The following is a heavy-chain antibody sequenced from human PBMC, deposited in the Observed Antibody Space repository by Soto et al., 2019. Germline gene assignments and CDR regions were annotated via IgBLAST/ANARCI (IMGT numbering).Heavy chain of an antibody. CDR1: GYSFTSYW. Sequence: GESLKISCKGSGYSFTSYWIGWVRQMPGKGLEWMGIIYPGDSDTRYSPSFQGQVTISADKSISTAYLQWSSLKASDTAMYYCATRAFVTTRDDYYYYGMDVWGQGTTVTVSS. D-gene: IGHD4-17*01. CDR2: IYPGDSDT. CDR3: ATRAFVTTRDDYYYYGMDV. J-gene: IGHJ6*02. V-gene: IGHV5-51*01.